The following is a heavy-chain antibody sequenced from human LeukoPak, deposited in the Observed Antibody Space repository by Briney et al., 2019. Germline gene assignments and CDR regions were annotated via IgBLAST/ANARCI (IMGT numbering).Heavy chain of an antibody. CDR2: ISGSGGYT. Sequence: PGGSLRLSCAASGFTFSRYGMSWVRQAPGKGLEWVSAISGSGGYTYYADSVKGRFTISRDNSKNTLYLQMNSLRAEETAVYYCARGNVVVPAAMRREPPPHPYYFDYWGQGTLVTVSS. D-gene: IGHD2-2*01. CDR1: GFTFSRYG. CDR3: ARGNVVVPAAMRREPPPHPYYFDY. J-gene: IGHJ4*02. V-gene: IGHV3-23*01.